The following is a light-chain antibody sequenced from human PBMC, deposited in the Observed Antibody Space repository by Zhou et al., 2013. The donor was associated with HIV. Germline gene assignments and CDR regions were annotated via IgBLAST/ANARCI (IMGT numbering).Light chain of an antibody. J-gene: IGKJ1*01. V-gene: IGKV1-5*03. CDR1: QNVGPW. CDR3: QQYNSYRT. CDR2: KTS. Sequence: DIQMTQSPSTLSASIGDRVTITCRASQNVGPWLAWFQQKPGKAPRLLIHKTSTLESGVPSRFSGSGSGTEFTLTIISLQPDDFATYYCQQYNSYRTFGQGTKVEIK.